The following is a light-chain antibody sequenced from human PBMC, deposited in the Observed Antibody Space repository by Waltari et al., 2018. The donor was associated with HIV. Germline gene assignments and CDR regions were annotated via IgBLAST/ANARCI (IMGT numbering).Light chain of an antibody. J-gene: IGLJ3*02. CDR2: EVS. Sequence: QSALTQPPSASWAPGQSVTISCTGTSTDVRGYNYVSWYQHHPGKAPKLIIYEVSLRPPGVPVRFSVSKPGNTAPLTVSGLQAEDEADYYCSSYAGRITWMFGGGTKLTVL. CDR3: SSYAGRITWM. V-gene: IGLV2-8*01. CDR1: STDVRGYNY.